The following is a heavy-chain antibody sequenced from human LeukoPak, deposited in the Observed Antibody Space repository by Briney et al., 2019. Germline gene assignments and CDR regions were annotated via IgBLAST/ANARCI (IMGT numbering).Heavy chain of an antibody. CDR3: ARGCSPGTCSPFDY. CDR1: GFTFSTYS. V-gene: IGHV3-48*02. J-gene: IGHJ4*02. D-gene: IGHD2-15*01. CDR2: ISSSISTV. Sequence: GGSLRLSCVASGFTFSTYSMNWVRQAPGKGLEWVSYISSSISTVYYADSVRGRFTISRDNAKNSLYLQMNSLSYEDTAVYYCARGCSPGTCSPFDYWGQGTLVTVSS.